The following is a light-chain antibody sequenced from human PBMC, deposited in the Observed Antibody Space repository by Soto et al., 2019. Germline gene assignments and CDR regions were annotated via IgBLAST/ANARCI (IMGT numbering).Light chain of an antibody. J-gene: IGLJ1*01. CDR3: SSYTSSSPSV. Sequence: PQASSVCGSPRQSITISCTGTSSYVGGYNYVSWYQQHPGKAPKLMIYEVSNRPSGVSNRFSGSKYGNTASLTISGLQAEDEADYYCSSYTSSSPSVFGTGTRVTV. CDR2: EVS. CDR1: SSYVGGYNY. V-gene: IGLV2-14*01.